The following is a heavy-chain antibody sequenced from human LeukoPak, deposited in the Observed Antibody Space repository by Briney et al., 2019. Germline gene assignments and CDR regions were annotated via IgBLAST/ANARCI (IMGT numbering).Heavy chain of an antibody. CDR1: GYTFTSYD. Sequence: ASVKVSCKASGYTFTSYDINWVRQATGQGLEWMGWMNPNSGNTGYAQKFQGRVTITRNTSISTAYMELSSLRSEDTAVYYCATRIAARRNGMDYWGQGTLVTVSS. CDR3: ATRIAARRNGMDY. J-gene: IGHJ4*02. CDR2: MNPNSGNT. D-gene: IGHD6-6*01. V-gene: IGHV1-8*03.